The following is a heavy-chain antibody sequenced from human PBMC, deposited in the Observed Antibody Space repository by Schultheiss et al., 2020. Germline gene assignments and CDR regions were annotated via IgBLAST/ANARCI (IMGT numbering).Heavy chain of an antibody. CDR3: APTMIVVVPPNFDY. CDR1: GFTFSSYG. V-gene: IGHV3-30*02. CDR2: IWYDGSNI. J-gene: IGHJ4*02. Sequence: GGSLRLSCAASGFTFSSYGMHWVRQAPGKGLEWVAVIWYDGSNIYYADSVKGRFTISRDNSKNTLYLQMNSLRAEDTAVYYCAPTMIVVVPPNFDYWGQGTLVTVSS. D-gene: IGHD3-22*01.